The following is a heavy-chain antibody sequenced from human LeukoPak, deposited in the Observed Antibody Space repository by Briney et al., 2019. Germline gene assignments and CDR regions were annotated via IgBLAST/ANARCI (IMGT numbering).Heavy chain of an antibody. CDR2: IWFDGNNK. D-gene: IGHD3-16*01. V-gene: IGHV3-33*06. CDR3: AKTPHNGGYYYMDV. J-gene: IGHJ6*03. Sequence: PGGSLRLSCAASGFIFGSYGMHWVRQAPGKGLEWVAVIWFDGNNKYYADSVKGRFTISRDNSKNTLYLQMNSLRAEDTAVYYCAKTPHNGGYYYMDVWGKGTTVTVSS. CDR1: GFIFGSYG.